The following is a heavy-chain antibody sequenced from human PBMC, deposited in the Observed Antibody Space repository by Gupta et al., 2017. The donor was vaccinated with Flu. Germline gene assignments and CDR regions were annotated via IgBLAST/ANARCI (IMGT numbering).Heavy chain of an antibody. CDR3: AKASHFASAWDV. D-gene: IGHD6-19*01. V-gene: IGHV3-48*02. CDR1: GFTFNSYS. Sequence: EMKLVESGGGLVQPGGSLRLYCVGSGFTFNSYSMQWARQVPGKALEWVAYISSDSNTIYYADSVKGRFIVSRDNARGSLHLQMYSLRDEDTAVFYCAKASHFASAWDVWGPGAQVTVSS. J-gene: IGHJ4*02. CDR2: ISSDSNTI.